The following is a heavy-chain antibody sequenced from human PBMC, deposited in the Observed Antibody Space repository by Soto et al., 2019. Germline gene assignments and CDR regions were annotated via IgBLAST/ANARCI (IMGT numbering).Heavy chain of an antibody. J-gene: IGHJ3*02. CDR1: GFTFSRYS. V-gene: IGHV3-48*02. CDR2: ISGSSSTI. D-gene: IGHD4-17*01. Sequence: GFLRLSCADAGFTFSRYSMNWVRTAPRKGLEWGSYISGSSSTIYYAESVDGRSTICRNTAKNSLYLQMNLLSEEDTAFYYSARTMTTVEHDAFDIWGQGTMVTVSS. CDR3: ARTMTTVEHDAFDI.